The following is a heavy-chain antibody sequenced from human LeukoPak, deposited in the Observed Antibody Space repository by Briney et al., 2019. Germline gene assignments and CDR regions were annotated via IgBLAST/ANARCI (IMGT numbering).Heavy chain of an antibody. CDR1: GFTFSSYG. CDR2: ISGSGGST. Sequence: PGGTLRLSCAASGFTFSSYGMSWVRQAPGKGLEWVSAISGSGGSTYYADSVKGRFTISRDNSKNTLYLQMNSLRAEDTAVYYCAKRPYSSSWYVDVWGKGTTVTVSS. J-gene: IGHJ6*04. D-gene: IGHD6-13*01. CDR3: AKRPYSSSWYVDV. V-gene: IGHV3-23*01.